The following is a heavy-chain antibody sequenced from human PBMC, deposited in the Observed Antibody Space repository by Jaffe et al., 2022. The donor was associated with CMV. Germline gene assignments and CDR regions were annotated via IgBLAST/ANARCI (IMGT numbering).Heavy chain of an antibody. V-gene: IGHV3-7*03. D-gene: IGHD1-7*01. J-gene: IGHJ3*02. CDR1: GFTFSNYW. CDR3: ARVDGAKGGTPDI. Sequence: EVQLVESGGGLVQPGGSLRLSCAASGFTFSNYWMAWVRQAPGKGLEWVANIKYDGSGENYVDSVKGRFTISRDNAKNSQYLQMNSLRVEDTAVYYCARVDGAKGGTPDIWGQGTMVTVSS. CDR2: IKYDGSGE.